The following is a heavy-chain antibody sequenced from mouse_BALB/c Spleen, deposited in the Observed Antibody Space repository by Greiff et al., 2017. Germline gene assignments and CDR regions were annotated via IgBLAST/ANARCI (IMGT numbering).Heavy chain of an antibody. Sequence: EVQLQQSGAELVKPGASVKLSCTASGFNIKDTYMHWVKQRPEQGLEWIGRIDPANGNTKYDPKFQGKATITADTSSNTAYLQLSSLTSEDTAVYYCAREEVYYRAWFAYWGQGTLVTVSA. D-gene: IGHD2-14*01. V-gene: IGHV14-3*02. CDR2: IDPANGNT. CDR3: AREEVYYRAWFAY. J-gene: IGHJ3*01. CDR1: GFNIKDTY.